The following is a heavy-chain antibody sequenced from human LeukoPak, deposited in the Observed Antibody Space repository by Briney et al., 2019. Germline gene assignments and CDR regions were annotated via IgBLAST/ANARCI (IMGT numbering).Heavy chain of an antibody. Sequence: SETLSLTCTVSGGSISSYYWSWIRQPPGKGLEWIGYIYYSGSTNYNPSLKSRVTISVDTSKNQFSLKLSSVTAADTAVYYCARERGRLDCGGDCSYFDYWGQGTLVTVSS. J-gene: IGHJ4*02. V-gene: IGHV4-59*01. CDR3: ARERGRLDCGGDCSYFDY. CDR1: GGSISSYY. CDR2: IYYSGST. D-gene: IGHD2-21*02.